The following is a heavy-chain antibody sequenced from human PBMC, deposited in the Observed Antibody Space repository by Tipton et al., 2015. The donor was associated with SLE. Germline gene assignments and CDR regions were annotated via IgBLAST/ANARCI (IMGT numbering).Heavy chain of an antibody. J-gene: IGHJ4*02. D-gene: IGHD4/OR15-4a*01. Sequence: SLRLSCAASGLTLSDAWMSWVRQAPGKGLEWVGRIKSKIDGGRIDYAAPVKGRFTMSRDDSKNTLYLQMNSLRAEDTAMYYCARAAVLSTAFWLEYWGQGTLVTVSS. CDR2: IKSKIDGGRI. CDR1: GLTLSDAW. CDR3: ARAAVLSTAFWLEY. V-gene: IGHV3-15*05.